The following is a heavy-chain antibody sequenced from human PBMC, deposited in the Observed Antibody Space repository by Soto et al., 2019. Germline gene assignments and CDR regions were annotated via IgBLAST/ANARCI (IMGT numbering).Heavy chain of an antibody. V-gene: IGHV1-69*01. Sequence: QVQLVQSGAEVKKPGSSVKVSCKASGGTFSSYAISWLRQAPGQRLEWMGGLILIFGTANYAQKFQGRVTITADESTGTAYMELSSLRSEDPGVYYCARGPRTHTVWFDPWGQGTLVTVSS. J-gene: IGHJ5*02. CDR3: ARGPRTHTVWFDP. CDR1: GGTFSSYA. D-gene: IGHD4-17*01. CDR2: LILIFGTA.